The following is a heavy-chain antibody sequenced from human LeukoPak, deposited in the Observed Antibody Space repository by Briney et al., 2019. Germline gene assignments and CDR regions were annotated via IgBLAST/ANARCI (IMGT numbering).Heavy chain of an antibody. D-gene: IGHD3-10*01. Sequence: QAGGSLRLSCAASGFTFSSYAMSWVRQAPGKGLEWVSAISGSGGSTYYADSVKGRFTISRDNSKNTLYLQMNSLRAEDTASYYCAKGQRFGQLLYLFDYWGQGTLVTVSS. CDR2: ISGSGGST. J-gene: IGHJ4*02. CDR3: AKGQRFGQLLYLFDY. CDR1: GFTFSSYA. V-gene: IGHV3-23*01.